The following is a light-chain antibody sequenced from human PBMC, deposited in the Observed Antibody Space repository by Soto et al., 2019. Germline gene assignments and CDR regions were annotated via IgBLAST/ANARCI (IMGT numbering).Light chain of an antibody. Sequence: IQMTQSPSPLSASVGDRVTITCRASQFVSRWLAWYQQKPGKAPKLLIYDASTLESGVPSRFSGSGSGTEFTLTISSLQPDDLASYYCQQYKSYSQTLGQGTKVDIK. J-gene: IGKJ1*01. V-gene: IGKV1-5*01. CDR2: DAS. CDR3: QQYKSYSQT. CDR1: QFVSRW.